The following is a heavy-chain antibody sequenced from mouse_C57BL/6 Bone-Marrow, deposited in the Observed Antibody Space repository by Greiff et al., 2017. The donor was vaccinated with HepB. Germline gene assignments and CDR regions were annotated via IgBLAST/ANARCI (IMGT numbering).Heavy chain of an antibody. CDR3: ARRTNYSNYCAMDY. Sequence: DVMLVESGGGLVKPGGSLKLSCAASGFTFSDYGMHWVRQAPEKGLEWVAYISSGSSTIYYADTVKGRFTISRDNAKNTLFLQMTSLRSEDTAMYYCARRTNYSNYCAMDYWGRGTSVTVSS. CDR1: GFTFSDYG. J-gene: IGHJ4*01. D-gene: IGHD2-5*01. V-gene: IGHV5-17*01. CDR2: ISSGSSTI.